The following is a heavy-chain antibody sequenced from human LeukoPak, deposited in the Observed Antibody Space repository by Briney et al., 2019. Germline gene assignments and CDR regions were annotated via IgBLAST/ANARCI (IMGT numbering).Heavy chain of an antibody. V-gene: IGHV4-34*01. D-gene: IGHD3-22*01. Sequence: SETLSLTCAVYGGSFSGYYWSWIRQPPGKGLEWIGEINHSGSTNYNPSLKSRVTISVDTSKNQFSLKLSSVTAADTAVYYCARHTIHYYDSSGYYYPPWYYYYYMDVWGKGTTVTISS. CDR1: GGSFSGYY. J-gene: IGHJ6*03. CDR3: ARHTIHYYDSSGYYYPPWYYYYYMDV. CDR2: INHSGST.